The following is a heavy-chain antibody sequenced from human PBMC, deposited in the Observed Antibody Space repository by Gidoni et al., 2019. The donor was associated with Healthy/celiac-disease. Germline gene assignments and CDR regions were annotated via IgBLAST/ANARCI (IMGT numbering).Heavy chain of an antibody. CDR3: ARIGKEYGGNSEFDY. J-gene: IGHJ4*02. Sequence: QVQLQESCPGLVKPSETLSLTCTVSGCSISSYYWSWIRQPPGKGLEWIGYIYYSGSTNYNPSLKSRVTRSVEKSKNQFSMKLSSVTAADTAVYYCARIGKEYGGNSEFDYWGQGTLVTVSS. CDR1: GCSISSYY. CDR2: IYYSGST. V-gene: IGHV4-59*01. D-gene: IGHD2-21*02.